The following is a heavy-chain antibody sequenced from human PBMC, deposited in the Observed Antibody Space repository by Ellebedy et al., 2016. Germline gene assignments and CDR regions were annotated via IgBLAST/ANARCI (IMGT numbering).Heavy chain of an antibody. Sequence: SVKVSXKASGFTFTSSAMQWVRQARGQRLEWIGWIVVGSGNTNYAQKLQGRVTMTTDTSTSTAYMELRSLRSDDTAVYYCARDLGSYDRFDYWGQGTLVTVSS. V-gene: IGHV1-58*02. CDR3: ARDLGSYDRFDY. CDR1: GFTFTSSA. D-gene: IGHD1-26*01. J-gene: IGHJ4*02. CDR2: IVVGSGNT.